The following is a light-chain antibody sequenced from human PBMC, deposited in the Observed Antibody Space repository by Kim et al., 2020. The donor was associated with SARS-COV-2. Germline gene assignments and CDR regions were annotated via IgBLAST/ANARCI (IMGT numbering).Light chain of an antibody. V-gene: IGKV3-11*01. J-gene: IGKJ5*01. CDR2: DAS. CDR3: QQRSNWPIT. CDR1: QSVSSY. Sequence: LSPGESATHPCRASQSVSSYLAWYQQKPGQAPRLRIYDASNRATGIPARFSGSGSGTDFTLTIRSLEPEDFAVYYCQQRSNWPITFGQGTRLEIK.